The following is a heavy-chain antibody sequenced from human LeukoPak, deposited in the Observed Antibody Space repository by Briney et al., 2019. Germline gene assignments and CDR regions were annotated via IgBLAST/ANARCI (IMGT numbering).Heavy chain of an antibody. J-gene: IGHJ4*02. Sequence: ASVTVSFKASVYTFTGYYIHWVRQAPGQGLEWMGWINPNSGGTNYAQKFQGRVTMTRDTSISTAYMELSRLRSDDTAVYYCARGSSGHFDYWGQGTLVTVSS. V-gene: IGHV1-2*02. CDR2: INPNSGGT. CDR3: ARGSSGHFDY. CDR1: VYTFTGYY. D-gene: IGHD3-22*01.